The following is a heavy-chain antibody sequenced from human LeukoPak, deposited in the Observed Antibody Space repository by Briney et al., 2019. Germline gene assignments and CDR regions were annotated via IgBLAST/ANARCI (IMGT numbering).Heavy chain of an antibody. CDR1: GFTFSSYA. V-gene: IGHV3-23*01. D-gene: IGHD2-2*02. Sequence: PGRSLRLSCAASGFTFSSYAMSWVRQAPGKGLEWVSAISGSGGSTYYADSVKGRFTISRDNSKNTLYLQMNSLRAEDTAVYYCAKDEGYCSSTSCYTQGDYWGQGTLVTVSS. J-gene: IGHJ4*02. CDR2: ISGSGGST. CDR3: AKDEGYCSSTSCYTQGDY.